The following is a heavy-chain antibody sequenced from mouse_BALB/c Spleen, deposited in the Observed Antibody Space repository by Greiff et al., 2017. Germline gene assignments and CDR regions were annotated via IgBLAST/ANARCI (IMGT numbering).Heavy chain of an antibody. CDR2: ISSGGSYT. J-gene: IGHJ4*01. CDR1: GFTFSSYA. D-gene: IGHD1-1*01. CDR3: AREGTTAMDY. Sequence: DVMLVESGGGLVKPGGSLKLSCAASGFTFSSYAMSWVRQSPEKRLEWVAEISSGGSYTYYPDTVTGRFTISRDNAKNTLYLEMSSLRSEDTAMYYCAREGTTAMDYWGQGTSVTVSS. V-gene: IGHV5-9-4*01.